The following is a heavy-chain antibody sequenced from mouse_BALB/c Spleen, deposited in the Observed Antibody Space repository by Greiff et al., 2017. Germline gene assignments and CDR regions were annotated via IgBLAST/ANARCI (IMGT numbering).Heavy chain of an antibody. Sequence: QVQLKESGAELARPGASVKLSCKASGYTFTSYWMQWVKQRPGQGLEWIGAIYPGDGDTRYTQKFKGKATLTADKSSSTAYMQLSSLASEDSAVYYCARLEGYGNYGGYFDVWGAGTTVTVSS. CDR1: GYTFTSYW. V-gene: IGHV1-87*01. J-gene: IGHJ1*01. CDR3: ARLEGYGNYGGYFDV. CDR2: IYPGDGDT. D-gene: IGHD2-10*02.